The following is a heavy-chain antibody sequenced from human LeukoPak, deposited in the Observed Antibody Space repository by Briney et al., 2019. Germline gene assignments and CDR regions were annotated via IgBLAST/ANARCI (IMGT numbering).Heavy chain of an antibody. Sequence: PGGSLRLSCAASGFTFGSYSMNWVRQAPGKGLEWVSSISSSSSYIYYADSVKGRFTISRDNAKNSLYLQMNSLRAEDTAVYYCARGRSVAAIDNFDYWGQGTLVTVSS. J-gene: IGHJ4*02. CDR3: ARGRSVAAIDNFDY. CDR1: GFTFGSYS. CDR2: ISSSSSYI. D-gene: IGHD2-15*01. V-gene: IGHV3-21*01.